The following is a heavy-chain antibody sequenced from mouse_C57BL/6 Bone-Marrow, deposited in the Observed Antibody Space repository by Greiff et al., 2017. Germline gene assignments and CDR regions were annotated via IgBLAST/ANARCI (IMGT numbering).Heavy chain of an antibody. V-gene: IGHV14-4*01. Sequence: VQLKESGAELVRPGASVKLSCTASGFNIKDDYMHWVKQRPEQGLEWIGWIDPENGDTEYASKFQGKATITADTSSNTAYLQPSSLTSEDTAVYYCTCYGSGAYWGQGTLVTVSA. CDR3: TCYGSGAY. D-gene: IGHD1-1*01. CDR1: GFNIKDDY. CDR2: IDPENGDT. J-gene: IGHJ3*01.